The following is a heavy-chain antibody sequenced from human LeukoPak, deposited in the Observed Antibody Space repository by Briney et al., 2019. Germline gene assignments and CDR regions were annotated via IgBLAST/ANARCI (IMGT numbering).Heavy chain of an antibody. CDR2: ISSNGRST. CDR1: GFTFSTYA. J-gene: IGHJ4*02. D-gene: IGHD5-18*01. V-gene: IGHV3-64D*06. CDR3: VKVMWDTVMAGYFDY. Sequence: GGSLRFSCSASGFTFSTYAMHWVRQAPGKGLEYFSAISSNGRSTYYADSVKGRFTISRDNSKNTLYLQMSSLRGEDTAVYYCVKVMWDTVMAGYFDYWGQGTLVTVSS.